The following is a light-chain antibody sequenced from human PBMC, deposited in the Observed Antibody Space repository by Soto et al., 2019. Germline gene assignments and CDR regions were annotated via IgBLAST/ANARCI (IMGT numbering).Light chain of an antibody. J-gene: IGLJ1*01. Sequence: QSALTQPASVSGSPGQSITIFCTGTSSDVGGYNYVSWHQRHPGKAPKVMIYDVSNRPSGVSSRFSGSKSGNTASLTISGLQAEDEAEYYCSSYTSTSTYVFGGGTKVTVL. CDR1: SSDVGGYNY. CDR2: DVS. CDR3: SSYTSTSTYV. V-gene: IGLV2-14*03.